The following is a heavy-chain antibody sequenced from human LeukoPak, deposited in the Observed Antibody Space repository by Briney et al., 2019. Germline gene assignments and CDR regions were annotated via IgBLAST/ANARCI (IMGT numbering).Heavy chain of an antibody. J-gene: IGHJ4*02. Sequence: SGTLSLTCTVSGGSISSYYWSWIRQPPGKGLEWIGYIHYSGSTNYNPSLKSRVTISVDTSKNQFSLKLSSVTAADTAVYYCARLLGDPDYWGQGTLVTVSS. D-gene: IGHD3-10*01. CDR3: ARLLGDPDY. CDR2: IHYSGST. V-gene: IGHV4-59*08. CDR1: GGSISSYY.